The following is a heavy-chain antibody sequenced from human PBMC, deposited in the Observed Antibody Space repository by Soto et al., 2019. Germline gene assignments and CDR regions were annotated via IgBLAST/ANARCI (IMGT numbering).Heavy chain of an antibody. CDR2: IVVGSGNT. J-gene: IGHJ4*02. Sequence: QMQLVQSGPEVKKPGTSVKVSCKASGFTFTSSAVQWVRQARGQRLEWIGWIVVGSGNTNYAQKFQERVTITRDMSTSTAYMELSSLRSEDTAVYYCARAGVVAAPYYFDYWGQGTLVTVSS. D-gene: IGHD2-15*01. CDR1: GFTFTSSA. CDR3: ARAGVVAAPYYFDY. V-gene: IGHV1-58*01.